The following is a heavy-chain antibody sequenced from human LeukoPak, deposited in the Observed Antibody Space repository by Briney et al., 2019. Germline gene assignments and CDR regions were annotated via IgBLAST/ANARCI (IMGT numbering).Heavy chain of an antibody. J-gene: IGHJ4*02. CDR3: VHSSGYYSVDY. V-gene: IGHV4-39*01. CDR2: IYYSGST. D-gene: IGHD3-22*01. Sequence: SETLSLTCTVSGDSISSSSYYWGWIRQPPGKGLEWIGSIYYSGSTYYNPSLKSRVTISVDTSKNQFSLKLSSVTAADTAVYYCVHSSGYYSVDYWGQGTLVTVSS. CDR1: GDSISSSSYY.